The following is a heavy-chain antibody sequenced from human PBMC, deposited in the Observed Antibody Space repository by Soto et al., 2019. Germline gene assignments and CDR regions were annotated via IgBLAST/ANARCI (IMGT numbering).Heavy chain of an antibody. J-gene: IGHJ4*02. CDR3: TREGAVTYYDFCSGYRHFEY. CDR1: GFTCGDYA. D-gene: IGHD3-3*01. CDR2: IRSKAYGGTT. Sequence: GGSLRLSCTASGFTCGDYAMSWFRQAPGKGLEWVGFIRSKAYGGTTEYAASVKGRFTISRDDSKSIAYLQMNSLKTEDTAVYYCTREGAVTYYDFCSGYRHFEYWGQGTLVTVSS. V-gene: IGHV3-49*03.